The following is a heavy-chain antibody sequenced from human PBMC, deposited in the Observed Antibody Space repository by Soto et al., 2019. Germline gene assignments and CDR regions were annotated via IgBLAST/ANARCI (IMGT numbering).Heavy chain of an antibody. CDR2: IRSKAYGGTT. J-gene: IGHJ6*02. D-gene: IGHD3-3*01. V-gene: IGHV3-49*03. CDR1: GFTLGDYA. CDR3: TRDPYYDFWSGYLTPYGMDV. Sequence: GGSLRLSCTASGFTLGDYAMSWFRQAPGKGLEWVGFIRSKAYGGTTEYAASVKGRFTISRDDSKSIAYLQMNSLKTEDTAVYYCTRDPYYDFWSGYLTPYGMDVWGQGTTVTVSS.